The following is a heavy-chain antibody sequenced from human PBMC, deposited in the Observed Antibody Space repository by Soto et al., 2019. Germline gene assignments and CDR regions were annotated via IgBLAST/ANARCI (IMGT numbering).Heavy chain of an antibody. D-gene: IGHD3-10*01. CDR1: GLTFSSYP. CDR3: ARVRFGELV. Sequence: EVQLLESGGGLVQPGGSLSLSCAASGLTFSSYPMSWVRQAPGKGLEWVSIIGVGGGDRYYPESVKGRFTISRDNSRDTLYLEMNSLRDEDTAVYYCARVRFGELVWGQGTLVTVSS. CDR2: IGVGGGDR. V-gene: IGHV3-23*01. J-gene: IGHJ4*02.